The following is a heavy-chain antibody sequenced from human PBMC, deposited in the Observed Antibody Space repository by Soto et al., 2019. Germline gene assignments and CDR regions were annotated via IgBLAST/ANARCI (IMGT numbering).Heavy chain of an antibody. CDR2: IIPIFGTA. J-gene: IGHJ1*01. V-gene: IGHV1-69*12. CDR3: ASSPNYYDSSGYDFQN. Sequence: QVQLVQSGAEVKKPGSSVKVSCKASGGTFSSYAISWVRQAPGQGLEWMGGIIPIFGTANYAQKFQGRVTITADESTSTAYMELSSLRSEDTAVYYCASSPNYYDSSGYDFQNWGQGTLVTVSS. D-gene: IGHD3-22*01. CDR1: GGTFSSYA.